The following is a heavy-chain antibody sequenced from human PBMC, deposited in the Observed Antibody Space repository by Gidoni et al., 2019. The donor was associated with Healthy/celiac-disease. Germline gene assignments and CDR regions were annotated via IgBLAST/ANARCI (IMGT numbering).Heavy chain of an antibody. D-gene: IGHD1-26*01. Sequence: QVQLVPSGAEVTKPGASVKVSCKVSGYPLTALSLHWVGQAPGKGLEWMGGFDPEEGETIYAQKFQGRVTMTEDTSTDTAYMELSSLRSEDTAVYYCATASGSALRLHAFDIWGQGTMVTVSS. J-gene: IGHJ3*02. CDR3: ATASGSALRLHAFDI. V-gene: IGHV1-24*01. CDR1: GYPLTALS. CDR2: FDPEEGET.